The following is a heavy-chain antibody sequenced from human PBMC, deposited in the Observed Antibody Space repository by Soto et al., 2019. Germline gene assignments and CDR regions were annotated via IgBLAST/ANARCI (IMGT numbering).Heavy chain of an antibody. V-gene: IGHV4-31*03. J-gene: IGHJ3*02. D-gene: IGHD4-17*01. CDR3: ARAYGIWAFDI. Sequence: QVQLQESGPGLVKPSQTLSLTCTVSGGSISSGSYYWSWIRQHPGKGLEWIGYIYYSGSTYYNPSLKSRVTISVDTSKNQFALKLSSVTAADTAGYYCARAYGIWAFDIWGQGTMVTVSS. CDR2: IYYSGST. CDR1: GGSISSGSYY.